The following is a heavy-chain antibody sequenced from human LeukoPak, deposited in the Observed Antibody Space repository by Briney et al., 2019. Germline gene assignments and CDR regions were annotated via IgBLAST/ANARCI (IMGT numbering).Heavy chain of an antibody. V-gene: IGHV3-21*01. CDR2: ISSSSSYI. CDR1: GFTFSSYS. D-gene: IGHD3-22*01. Sequence: GGSLRLSCAASGFTFSSYSMNWVRQAPGKGLEWVSSISSSSSYIYYADSVKGRFTISRDNAKNSLYLQMNSLRAEDTAVYYCARGGLGYYDSSGMFDPWGQGTLVTVSS. CDR3: ARGGLGYYDSSGMFDP. J-gene: IGHJ5*02.